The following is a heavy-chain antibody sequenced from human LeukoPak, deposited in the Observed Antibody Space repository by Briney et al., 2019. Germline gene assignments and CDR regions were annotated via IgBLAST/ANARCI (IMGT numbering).Heavy chain of an antibody. CDR2: ISGSGTST. CDR1: VFTSTNEL. CDR3: AVYCSGDCRYSEFDY. D-gene: IGHD2-15*01. J-gene: IGHJ4*02. V-gene: IGHV3-23*01. Sequence: RGSLRPSSALSVFTSTNELMTRVRQASGKGLEWVSTISGSGTSTYYADSVKGRFTISRDTSKNTLYLHMNSLRAEDTAVYYCAVYCSGDCRYSEFDYWGQGTLVTVSS.